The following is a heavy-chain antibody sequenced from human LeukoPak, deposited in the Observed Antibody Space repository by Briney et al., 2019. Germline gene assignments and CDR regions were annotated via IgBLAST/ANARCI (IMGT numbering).Heavy chain of an antibody. V-gene: IGHV3-23*01. Sequence: PGGSLRLSCAASGFTFSSYAMSWVRQAPGKGLEWVSAISGSGGSTYYADSVKGRFTISRDNSKNTLYLQMNSLRAEDTAVYYCAKDVRILPLPRDDAFDIWGQGTMVTVSS. D-gene: IGHD2-21*01. CDR1: GFTFSSYA. J-gene: IGHJ3*02. CDR3: AKDVRILPLPRDDAFDI. CDR2: ISGSGGST.